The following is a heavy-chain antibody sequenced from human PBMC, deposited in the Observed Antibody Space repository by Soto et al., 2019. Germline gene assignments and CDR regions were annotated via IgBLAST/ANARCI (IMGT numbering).Heavy chain of an antibody. V-gene: IGHV1-69*13. J-gene: IGHJ6*02. Sequence: SVKVSCKASGGTFSSYAISWVRQAPGQGLEWMGGIIPIFGTANYAQKFQGRVTITADESTSTAYMELSSLRSEDTAVYYCARATSGWSSKYYYYGMDVWGQGTTVTV. CDR3: ARATSGWSSKYYYYGMDV. CDR2: IIPIFGTA. D-gene: IGHD6-19*01. CDR1: GGTFSSYA.